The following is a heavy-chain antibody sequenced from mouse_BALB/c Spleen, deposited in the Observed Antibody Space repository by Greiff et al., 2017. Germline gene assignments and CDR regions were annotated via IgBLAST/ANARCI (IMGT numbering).Heavy chain of an antibody. CDR2: ISSGGST. CDR3: AAYYRYEGAMDY. D-gene: IGHD2-14*01. J-gene: IGHJ4*01. Sequence: EVQLQESGGGLVKPGGSLKLSCAASGFTFSSYAMSWVRQTPEKRLEWVASISSGGSTYYPDSVKGRFTISRDNARNILYLQMSSLRSEDTAMYYCAAYYRYEGAMDYWGQGTSVTVSS. V-gene: IGHV5-6-5*01. CDR1: GFTFSSYA.